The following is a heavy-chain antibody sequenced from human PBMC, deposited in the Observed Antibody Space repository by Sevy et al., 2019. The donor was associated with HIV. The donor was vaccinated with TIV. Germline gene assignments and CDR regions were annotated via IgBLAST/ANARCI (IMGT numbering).Heavy chain of an antibody. CDR1: GFTFSNVW. D-gene: IGHD2-2*01. V-gene: IGHV3-15*01. CDR3: TTEAVDCSTTTCSLAMDV. CDR2: IKSKIDGGTI. J-gene: IGHJ6*02. Sequence: GGSLRLSCAASGFTFSNVWMSWVRQAPGKGLEWVGRIKSKIDGGTIDYAAPVKVRFTISRDDSKITLYLQMNSLKTEDTAVYYCTTEAVDCSTTTCSLAMDVWGQGTTVTVSS.